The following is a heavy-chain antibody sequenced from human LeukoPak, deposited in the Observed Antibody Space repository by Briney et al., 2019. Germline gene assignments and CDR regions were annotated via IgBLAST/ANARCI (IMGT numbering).Heavy chain of an antibody. V-gene: IGHV3-53*01. Sequence: PGGSLRLSCAASGFTFSSYSMNWVRQAPGKGLEWVSVIYSGGSTYYADSVKGRFTISRDNSKNTLYLQMNSLRAEDTAVYYCARLTPTHLDYWGQGTLVTVSS. CDR1: GFTFSSYS. CDR2: IYSGGST. D-gene: IGHD2-15*01. J-gene: IGHJ4*02. CDR3: ARLTPTHLDY.